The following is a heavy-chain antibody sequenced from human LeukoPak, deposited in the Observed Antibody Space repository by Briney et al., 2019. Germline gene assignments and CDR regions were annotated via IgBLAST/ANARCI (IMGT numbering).Heavy chain of an antibody. J-gene: IGHJ4*02. D-gene: IGHD3-9*01. CDR3: ARVSKEADYDILTGYYSFDY. CDR1: GDTFSSYA. CDR2: ITPIFGTA. Sequence: GASVKVSCKASGDTFSSYAISWVRQAPGQGLEWMGGITPIFGTANYAQKFQGRVTITADESTRTAYMELRSLRSDDTAVYYCARVSKEADYDILTGYYSFDYWGQGTLVTVSS. V-gene: IGHV1-69*13.